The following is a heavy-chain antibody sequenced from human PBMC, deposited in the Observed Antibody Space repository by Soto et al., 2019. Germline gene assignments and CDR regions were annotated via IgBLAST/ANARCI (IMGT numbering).Heavy chain of an antibody. D-gene: IGHD2-15*01. CDR3: AAYCSGGSCYSSSYMDV. CDR2: MNPNSGNT. J-gene: IGHJ6*03. V-gene: IGHV1-8*01. CDR1: GYTFTSYA. Sequence: ASVKVSCKASGYTFTSYAINWVRQATGQGLEWMGWMNPNSGNTGYAQKFQGRVTMTRNTSISTAYMELSSLRSEDTAVYYCAAYCSGGSCYSSSYMDVWGKGTTVTVTS.